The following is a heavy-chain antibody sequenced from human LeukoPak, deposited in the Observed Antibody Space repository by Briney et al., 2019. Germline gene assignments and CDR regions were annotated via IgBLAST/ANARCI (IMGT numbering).Heavy chain of an antibody. V-gene: IGHV1-69*13. CDR3: ARAGDFWSGYFYTTIDY. Sequence: SVKVSCKASGGTFSSYAISWVRQAPGQGLEWMGGIIPIFGTANYAQKFQGRVTITADESTSTAYMELRSLRSDDTAVYYCARAGDFWSGYFYTTIDYWGQGTLVTVSS. D-gene: IGHD3-3*01. CDR2: IIPIFGTA. CDR1: GGTFSSYA. J-gene: IGHJ4*02.